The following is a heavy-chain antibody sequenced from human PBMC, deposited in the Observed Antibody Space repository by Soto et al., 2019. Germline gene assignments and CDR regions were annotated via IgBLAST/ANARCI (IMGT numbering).Heavy chain of an antibody. V-gene: IGHV3-30-3*01. CDR2: ISYDGSNK. CDR1: GFTFSSYA. D-gene: IGHD3-3*01. CDR3: ARDLSDFWSGYLYYYYGMDV. J-gene: IGHJ6*02. Sequence: GGSLRLSCAASGFTFSSYAMHWVRQAPGKGLEWVAVISYDGSNKYYADSVKGRFTISRDNSKNTLYLQMNSLRAEDTAVYYCARDLSDFWSGYLYYYYGMDVWGQGTTVTVSS.